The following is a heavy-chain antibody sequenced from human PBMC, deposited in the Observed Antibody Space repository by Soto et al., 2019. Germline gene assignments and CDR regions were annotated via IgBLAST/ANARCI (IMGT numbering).Heavy chain of an antibody. CDR3: ARPYNHDSGVYYYYFDH. J-gene: IGHJ4*02. V-gene: IGHV2-5*02. D-gene: IGHD3-22*01. CDR2: IYWDDDK. CDR1: GFSLSTSGVG. Sequence: SGPTLVNPTQTLTLTCTFSGFSLSTSGVGVGWIRQPPGKALEWPALIYWDDDKRYSPSLKSRLTITKDTSKNQVVLTMTNMDPLDTATYYCARPYNHDSGVYYYYFDHWGQGTPVTVSS.